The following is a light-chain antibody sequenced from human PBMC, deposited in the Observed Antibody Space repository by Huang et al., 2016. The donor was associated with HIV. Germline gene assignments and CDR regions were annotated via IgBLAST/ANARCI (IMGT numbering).Light chain of an antibody. J-gene: IGKJ4*01. CDR1: RSVSTN. Sequence: EIVMTQSPATLSVSPGQRVTRSCRANRSVSTNLAWYQQRHGQAPRLLIYGSSTGDPGIPARFSGSGSGTDFSLTISSLQSEDFALYYCHQYNNWLLSFGGGTRV. CDR2: GSS. CDR3: HQYNNWLLS. V-gene: IGKV3-15*01.